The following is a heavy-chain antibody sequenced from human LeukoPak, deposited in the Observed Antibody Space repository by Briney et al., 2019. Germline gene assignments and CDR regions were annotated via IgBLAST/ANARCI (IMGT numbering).Heavy chain of an antibody. D-gene: IGHD6-13*01. CDR2: IYHSGST. CDR3: ARRYSSSWYEFDY. CDR1: GYSISSGYY. Sequence: SETLSLTCTVSGYSISSGYYWGWIRQPPGKGLEWIGSIYHSGSTYYNPSLKSRVTISVDTSKNQFSLKLSSVTAADTAVYYCARRYSSSWYEFDYWGQGTLVTVSS. J-gene: IGHJ4*02. V-gene: IGHV4-38-2*02.